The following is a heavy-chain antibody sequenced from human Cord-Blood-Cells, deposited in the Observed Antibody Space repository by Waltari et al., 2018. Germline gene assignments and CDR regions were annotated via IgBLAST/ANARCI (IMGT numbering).Heavy chain of an antibody. D-gene: IGHD5-18*01. CDR1: GGTLNRFA. V-gene: IGHV1-69*12. Sequence: QVQLVQSGAEVKKPGSSVEGSCKASGGTLNRFAISWVRQAPGQGLEWMGGIIPIFGTANYAQKFQGRVTITADESTSTAYMELSSLRSEDTAVYYCAVDTAMGYSFDYWGQGTLVTVSS. J-gene: IGHJ4*02. CDR3: AVDTAMGYSFDY. CDR2: IIPIFGTA.